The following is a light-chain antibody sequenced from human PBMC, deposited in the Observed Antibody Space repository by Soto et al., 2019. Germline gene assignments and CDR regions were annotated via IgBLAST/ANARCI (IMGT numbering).Light chain of an antibody. V-gene: IGKV3-20*01. CDR1: QRVSSD. CDR3: QQYSSLWT. J-gene: IGKJ1*01. Sequence: EIVLTQAPGTLSLSPGERATLSCRASQRVSSDLAWYQHKPGQAPRXLIYAASSRATGSPDRFSGGGSGTDFTLSISRLEPEDFAVYYCQQYSSLWTFGQGTKVDIK. CDR2: AAS.